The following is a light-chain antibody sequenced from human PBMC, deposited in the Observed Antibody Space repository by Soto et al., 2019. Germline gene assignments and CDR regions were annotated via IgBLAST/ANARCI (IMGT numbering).Light chain of an antibody. CDR1: SGTNY. Sequence: QSVLTQSPSASGTPGQTVTISCSGRSGTNYVYWYQQLPGTAPKLLIYRNNQRPSGVPDRFSGSKSGTSASLAISGLLSEDEADYYCAAWADSLSGFYVFGTGTKLTVL. V-gene: IGLV1-47*01. J-gene: IGLJ1*01. CDR3: AAWADSLSGFYV. CDR2: RNN.